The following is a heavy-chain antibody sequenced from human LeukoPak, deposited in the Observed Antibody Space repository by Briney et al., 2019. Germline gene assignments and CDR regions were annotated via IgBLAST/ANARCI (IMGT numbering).Heavy chain of an antibody. CDR2: IHCSGAT. D-gene: IGHD6-19*01. J-gene: IGHJ4*02. CDR3: ARHSSGWHLDF. Sequence: SETLSLTYSVSGGFINDYYWSWIRQPPGKGLEWIGYIHCSGATNYNPSLKSRVIMSVDTSRNQFSLNLYSVTAADTAMYYCARHSSGWHLDFWGQGTLVTVSS. CDR1: GGFINDYY. V-gene: IGHV4-59*01.